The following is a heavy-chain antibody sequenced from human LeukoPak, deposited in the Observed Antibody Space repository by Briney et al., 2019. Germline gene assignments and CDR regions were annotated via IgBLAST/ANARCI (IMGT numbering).Heavy chain of an antibody. CDR3: ARRGINSVTKRAYDS. CDR1: GYSITAGYY. Sequence: SETLSLTCVVSGYSITAGYYWDWIRQSPGKGLEWLGSVHHSANTFPNPSLKSRLTISVDTSKNQFSLRLGSGTAADTAIYFCARRGINSVTKRAYDSWGQGTLVTVSP. J-gene: IGHJ4*02. V-gene: IGHV4-38-2*01. D-gene: IGHD4-17*01. CDR2: VHHSANT.